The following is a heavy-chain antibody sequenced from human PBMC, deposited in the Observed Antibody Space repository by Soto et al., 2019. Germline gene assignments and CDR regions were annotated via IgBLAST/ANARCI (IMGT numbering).Heavy chain of an antibody. D-gene: IGHD1-20*01. V-gene: IGHV3-21*01. Sequence: GGSLRLSCAASGFTFSDYWMHWVRQAPGKGLEWVSRISRSSSYTYYADSVKGRFTISRDNAKNSLYLQMNSLRAEDTAVYYCARGLTGTTFLGTGHDAFDIWGQGTMVTVSS. J-gene: IGHJ3*02. CDR3: ARGLTGTTFLGTGHDAFDI. CDR2: ISRSSSYT. CDR1: GFTFSDYW.